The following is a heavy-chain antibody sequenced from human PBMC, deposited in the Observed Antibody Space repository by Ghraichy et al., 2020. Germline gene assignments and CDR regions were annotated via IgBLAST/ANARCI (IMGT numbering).Heavy chain of an antibody. CDR1: GFTVSSNY. V-gene: IGHV3-53*01. CDR3: ARNSVLRYFDWLTGMDV. Sequence: GGSLRLSCAASGFTVSSNYMSWVRQAPGKGLEWVSVIYSGGSTYYADSVKGRFTISRDNSKNTLYLHMNSLRAEDTAVYYCARNSVLRYFDWLTGMDVWGQGTTVTVSS. D-gene: IGHD3-9*01. J-gene: IGHJ6*02. CDR2: IYSGGST.